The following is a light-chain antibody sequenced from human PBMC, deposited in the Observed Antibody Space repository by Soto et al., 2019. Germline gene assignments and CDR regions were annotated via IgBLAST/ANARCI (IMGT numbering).Light chain of an antibody. V-gene: IGKV3-20*01. CDR2: GAS. J-gene: IGKJ1*01. CDR3: QQYGNSRGT. Sequence: VRPQAVGSVSLSHGNRSALFGKASQSVSSSYLAWYQQKPGRAPRLLIYGASSRATGIPDRFSGSGSGTDFTLTIRGLEPEDFAVYYCQQYGNSRGTFGQGTKVDIK. CDR1: QSVSSSY.